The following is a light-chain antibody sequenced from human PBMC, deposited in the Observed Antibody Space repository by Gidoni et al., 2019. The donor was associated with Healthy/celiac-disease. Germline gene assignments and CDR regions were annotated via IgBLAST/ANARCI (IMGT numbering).Light chain of an antibody. CDR1: QSVLYSSNNKNY. Sequence: DIVLTKSPDSLAVSLGERATINCKSSQSVLYSSNNKNYLAWYQQKPGQPPKLLMYWASTRESGVPDRFSGSGSGTDFTLTISSLQAEDVAVYYCQQYYSTPPYTFGQGTKLEIK. V-gene: IGKV4-1*01. CDR2: WAS. J-gene: IGKJ2*01. CDR3: QQYYSTPPYT.